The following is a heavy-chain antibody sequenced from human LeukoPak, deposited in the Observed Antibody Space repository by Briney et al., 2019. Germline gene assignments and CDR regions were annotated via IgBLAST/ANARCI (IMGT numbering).Heavy chain of an antibody. Sequence: PSETLSLTCTVSGGSISSYYWSWIRQPPGKGLEWIGYIYYSGSTNYNPSLKSRVTISVDTSKNQFSLKLSSVTAADTAVYYCAGRENGDPYYYGMDVWGQGTTVTVSS. CDR1: GGSISSYY. CDR3: AGRENGDPYYYGMDV. CDR2: IYYSGST. J-gene: IGHJ6*02. D-gene: IGHD4-17*01. V-gene: IGHV4-59*08.